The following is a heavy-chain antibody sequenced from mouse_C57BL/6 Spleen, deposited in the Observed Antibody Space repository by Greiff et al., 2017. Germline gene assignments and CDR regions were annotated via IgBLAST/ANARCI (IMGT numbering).Heavy chain of an antibody. CDR3: ASLGRGFDY. D-gene: IGHD4-1*01. CDR2: IYPGDGDT. CDR1: GYAFSSSW. Sequence: QVQLKESGPELVKPGASVKISCKASGYAFSSSWMNWVKQRPGKGLEWIGRIYPGDGDTNYNGKFKGKATLTADKSSSTAYMQLSSLTSEDSAVYFCASLGRGFDYWGQGTTLTVSS. V-gene: IGHV1-82*01. J-gene: IGHJ2*01.